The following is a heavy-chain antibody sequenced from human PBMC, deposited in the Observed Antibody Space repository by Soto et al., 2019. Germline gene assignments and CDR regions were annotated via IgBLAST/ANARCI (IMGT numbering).Heavy chain of an antibody. Sequence: SETLSLTCTVSGGSISSGGYYWSWIRQHPGKGLEWIGYIYYSGSTYYNPSLKRRVTISVDTSKNQFSLKLSSVTAADTAVYYCARSGLGGMQNFDYWGQGTLVTVSS. D-gene: IGHD3-16*01. V-gene: IGHV4-31*03. CDR1: GGSISSGGYY. J-gene: IGHJ4*02. CDR3: ARSGLGGMQNFDY. CDR2: IYYSGST.